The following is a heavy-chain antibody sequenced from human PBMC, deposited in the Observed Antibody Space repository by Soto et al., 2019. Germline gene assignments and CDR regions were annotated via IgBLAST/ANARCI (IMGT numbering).Heavy chain of an antibody. D-gene: IGHD3-16*01. Sequence: GGSLRLSCAASGFTFSSYAMSWVRQAPGKGLEWVSAISGSGGSTYYADSVKGRFTISRDNSKNTLYLQMNSLRAEDTAVYYCAKEPRTLYYDYVWGSKGGEQNWFDPWGQGTLVTVSS. CDR3: AKEPRTLYYDYVWGSKGGEQNWFDP. CDR2: ISGSGGST. V-gene: IGHV3-23*01. CDR1: GFTFSSYA. J-gene: IGHJ5*02.